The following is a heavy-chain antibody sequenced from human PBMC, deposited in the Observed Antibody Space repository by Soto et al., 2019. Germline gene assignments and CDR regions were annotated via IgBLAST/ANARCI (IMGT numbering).Heavy chain of an antibody. CDR3: ARLFYGDYVGEYYFDY. J-gene: IGHJ4*02. D-gene: IGHD4-17*01. Sequence: KSSETLSLTCTVSGGSISSSSYYWGWIRQPPGKGLEWIGSIYYSGSTYYNPSLKSRVTISVDTSKNQFSLKLSSVTAADTAVYYCARLFYGDYVGEYYFDYWGQGTLVTGLL. CDR2: IYYSGST. CDR1: GGSISSSSYY. V-gene: IGHV4-39*01.